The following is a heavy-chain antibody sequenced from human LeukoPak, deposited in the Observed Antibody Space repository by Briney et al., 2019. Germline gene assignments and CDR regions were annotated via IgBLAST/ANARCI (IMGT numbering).Heavy chain of an antibody. V-gene: IGHV4-39*01. CDR2: ISYSGTT. J-gene: IGHJ4*02. CDR1: SGSLNSSPYY. D-gene: IGHD3-10*01. Sequence: PLETLSLTCTVSSGSLNSSPYYWAWIRQSPGKGLEWIGSISYSGTTYYNPSLKSRVTIYVDTSKKQFSLRLSSVTAADSAVYYCAANSADYNSLGSSYKVWGQGTLVTVSS. CDR3: AANSADYNSLGSSYKV.